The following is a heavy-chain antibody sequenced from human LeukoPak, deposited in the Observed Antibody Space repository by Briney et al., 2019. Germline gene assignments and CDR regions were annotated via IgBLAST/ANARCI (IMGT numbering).Heavy chain of an antibody. CDR1: GGSISSYY. D-gene: IGHD3-10*01. J-gene: IGHJ6*02. Sequence: SETLSLTCTVSGGSISSYYWSWIRQSPGKGLEWIGYINYSGSTNYNPSLKSRVTISVDTSKNQFSLKLSSVTAADTAVYYCARGRGYYGSGSYYSYYYYGMDVWGQGTTVTVSS. CDR3: ARGRGYYGSGSYYSYYYYGMDV. V-gene: IGHV4-59*12. CDR2: INYSGST.